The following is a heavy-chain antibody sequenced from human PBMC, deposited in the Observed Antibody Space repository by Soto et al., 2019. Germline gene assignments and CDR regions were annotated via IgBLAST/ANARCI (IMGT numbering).Heavy chain of an antibody. V-gene: IGHV3-7*01. CDR2: IKQDGSEE. CDR1: GFTFSSNW. CDR3: AKTYYYDSSGHYCDY. D-gene: IGHD3-22*01. Sequence: PGGSLRLSCAAAGFTFSSNWMSWVRQAPGKGLEWVANIKQDGSEEYYVDSVKGRFIISRDNAKNSVYLQMNSLGAEDTAVYYCAKTYYYDSSGHYCDYWGQGTLVTVSS. J-gene: IGHJ4*02.